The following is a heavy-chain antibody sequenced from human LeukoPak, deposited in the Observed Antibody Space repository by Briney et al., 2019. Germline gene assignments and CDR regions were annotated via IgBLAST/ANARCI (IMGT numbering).Heavy chain of an antibody. CDR2: INPSGGST. J-gene: IGHJ4*02. CDR1: GYTFTSYY. D-gene: IGHD3-22*01. V-gene: IGHV1-46*01. CDR3: ARAPNYYDSSGTFDY. Sequence: ASVKVSCKASGYTFTSYYMHWVRQAPGQGLEWMGIINPSGGSTSYAQKFQGRVTMTRDMSTSTAYMELSRLRSDDTAVYYCARAPNYYDSSGTFDYWGQGTLVTVSS.